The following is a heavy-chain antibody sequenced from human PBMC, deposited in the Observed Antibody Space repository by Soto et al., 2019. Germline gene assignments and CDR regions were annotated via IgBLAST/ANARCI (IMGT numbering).Heavy chain of an antibody. CDR2: IWNDGTNQ. J-gene: IGHJ6*02. Sequence: PGGSLRLSCAASGFTFSSYGMHWVRQAPGKGPEWVAVIWNDGTNQYYADSVKGRFTISRDNSKNTLYLQMNSLRAEDTAVYYCARDGALRGMDVWGQGTTVTVSS. CDR3: ARDGALRGMDV. D-gene: IGHD3-16*01. CDR1: GFTFSSYG. V-gene: IGHV3-33*01.